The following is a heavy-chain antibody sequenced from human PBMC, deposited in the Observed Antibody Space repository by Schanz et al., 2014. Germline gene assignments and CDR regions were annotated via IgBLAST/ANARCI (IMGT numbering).Heavy chain of an antibody. CDR3: ARRGDV. CDR1: GFSLSGYA. V-gene: IGHV3-23*01. J-gene: IGHJ3*01. CDR2: ISGTGIST. Sequence: AASGFSLSGYAMTWVRQAPGKGLEWVSGISGTGISTFYADSVKGRFTISRDNPKNTLYLQRNILRDDDTLVYSCARRGDV.